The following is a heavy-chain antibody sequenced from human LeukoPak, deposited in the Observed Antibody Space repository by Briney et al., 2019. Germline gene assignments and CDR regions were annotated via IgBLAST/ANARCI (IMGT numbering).Heavy chain of an antibody. Sequence: PSETLSLTCTVSGGSISSSSYYWGWIRQPPGKGLEWIGSIYYSGSTYYNPSLKSRVTISVDTSKNQFSLKLSSVTAADTAVYYCANHSPGLPRSNTIAFDIWGQGTMITVSS. V-gene: IGHV4-39*01. CDR3: ANHSPGLPRSNTIAFDI. CDR2: IYYSGST. J-gene: IGHJ3*02. CDR1: GGSISSSSYY. D-gene: IGHD3-3*01.